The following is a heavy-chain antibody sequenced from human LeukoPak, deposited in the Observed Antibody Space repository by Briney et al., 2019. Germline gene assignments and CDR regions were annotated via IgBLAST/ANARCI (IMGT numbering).Heavy chain of an antibody. V-gene: IGHV3-23*01. Sequence: GGSLRLSCAASGFTFSSYWMSWVRQAPGRGLEWVSGISGGDGSTYYADSVKGRFTISRDNCKNTLFLQMNSLRAEDTAIYYCATTSRYCSSASCSYWGQGTLVTVSS. CDR1: GFTFSSYW. D-gene: IGHD2-2*01. CDR2: ISGGDGST. J-gene: IGHJ4*02. CDR3: ATTSRYCSSASCSY.